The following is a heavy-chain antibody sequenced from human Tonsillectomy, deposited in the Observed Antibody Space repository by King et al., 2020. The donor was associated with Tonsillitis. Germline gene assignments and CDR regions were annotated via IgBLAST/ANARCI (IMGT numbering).Heavy chain of an antibody. V-gene: IGHV1-2*02. Sequence: QLVQSGAEVKKPGASVKVSCKASGYTFTDYYMHWVRQAPGQGLEWMGWVNPNSVVTNFTQKCQGRVTMTRDTSISTAYMELSGLKSDDTAVYFCATGEQQLVHYWGQGTLVTVSS. J-gene: IGHJ4*02. D-gene: IGHD6-13*01. CDR2: VNPNSVVT. CDR3: ATGEQQLVHY. CDR1: GYTFTDYY.